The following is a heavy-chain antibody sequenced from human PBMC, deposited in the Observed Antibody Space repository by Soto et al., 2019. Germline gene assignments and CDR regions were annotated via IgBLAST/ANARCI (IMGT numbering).Heavy chain of an antibody. J-gene: IGHJ4*02. CDR2: ISSNGGST. CDR1: GFTFSSYA. V-gene: IGHV3-64*01. Sequence: EVQLVESGGGLVQPGGSLRLSCAASGFTFSSYAMHWVRQAPGKGLEYVSAISSNGGSTYYANSVKGRFTISRDNSKNTMYLQMNSLRPEDTAVYYCTREGNGYKYYFDYWGQGTLVTVSS. D-gene: IGHD5-12*01. CDR3: TREGNGYKYYFDY.